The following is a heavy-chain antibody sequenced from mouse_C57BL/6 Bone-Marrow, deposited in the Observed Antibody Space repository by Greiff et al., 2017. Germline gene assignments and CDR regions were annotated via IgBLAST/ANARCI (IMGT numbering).Heavy chain of an antibody. V-gene: IGHV5-17*01. CDR2: ISSGSSTI. CDR3: ARSGVYWYFDV. CDR1: GFTFSDYG. Sequence: VQLKESGGGLVKPGGSLKLSCAASGFTFSDYGMHWVRQAPEKGLEWVAYISSGSSTIYYADTVKGRFTISRDNAKNTLFLQMTSLRSEDTAMYYCARSGVYWYFDVWGTGTTVTVSS. D-gene: IGHD1-3*01. J-gene: IGHJ1*03.